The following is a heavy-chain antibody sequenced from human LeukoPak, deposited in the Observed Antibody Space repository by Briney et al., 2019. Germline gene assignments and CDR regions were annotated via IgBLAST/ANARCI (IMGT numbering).Heavy chain of an antibody. CDR3: AREHGGSGSPGWVDY. Sequence: SETLSLTCTVSGGSISSSSYYWGWIRRPPGKGLEWIGSIYYSGSTYYNPSLKSRVTISVDTSKNQFSLKLSSVTAADTAVYYCAREHGGSGSPGWVDYWGQGTLVTVSS. D-gene: IGHD3-10*01. CDR2: IYYSGST. V-gene: IGHV4-39*07. CDR1: GGSISSSSYY. J-gene: IGHJ4*02.